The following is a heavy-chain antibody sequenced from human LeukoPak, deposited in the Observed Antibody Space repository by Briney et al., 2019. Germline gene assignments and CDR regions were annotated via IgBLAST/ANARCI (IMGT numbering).Heavy chain of an antibody. CDR3: VLGGLYVVVTVEKYYYGMDV. J-gene: IGHJ6*04. CDR1: EFTFSNYE. CDR2: ISSSGNTK. V-gene: IGHV3-48*03. Sequence: PGGSPRLSCAAPEFTFSNYEMKWVRQAPGKGLEWVAYISSSGNTKYYADSVRGRFTISRDNAKNSLYLQMNSLRAEDTAVYYCVLGGLYVVVTVEKYYYGMDVWGKGTTVTVSS. D-gene: IGHD2-21*02.